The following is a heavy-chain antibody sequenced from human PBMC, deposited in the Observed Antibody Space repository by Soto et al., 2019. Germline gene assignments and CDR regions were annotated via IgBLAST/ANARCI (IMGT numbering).Heavy chain of an antibody. D-gene: IGHD4-17*01. CDR2: IYYSGGT. CDR1: GGSISSGDYF. J-gene: IGHJ2*01. Sequence: QVQLQESGPGLVKPSQTLSLTCTVSGGSISSGDYFWGWIRQPPGKGLEWIGYIYYSGGTDYNPSLKRRVTISVDTSKNQFSLKLSSVTAADTAVYFCAREVHDYPIWYFDLWGRGTLVTVSS. CDR3: AREVHDYPIWYFDL. V-gene: IGHV4-30-4*01.